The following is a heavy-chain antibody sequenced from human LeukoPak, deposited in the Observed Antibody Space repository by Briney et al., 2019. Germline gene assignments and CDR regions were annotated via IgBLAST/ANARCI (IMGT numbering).Heavy chain of an antibody. Sequence: ASVTVSCKASGYTFTSYDINWVRQATGQGLEWMGWMNPNSGNTGYAQKFQGRVTMTRNTSISTAYMELSRLRSDDTAVYYCATTTPLSGYYYYYYGMDVWGQGTTVTVSS. J-gene: IGHJ6*02. D-gene: IGHD3-22*01. CDR2: MNPNSGNT. V-gene: IGHV1-8*01. CDR1: GYTFTSYD. CDR3: ATTTPLSGYYYYYYGMDV.